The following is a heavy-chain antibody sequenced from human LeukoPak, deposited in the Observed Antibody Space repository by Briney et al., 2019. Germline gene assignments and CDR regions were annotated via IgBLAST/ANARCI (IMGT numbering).Heavy chain of an antibody. J-gene: IGHJ4*02. CDR1: GFTFSTYG. D-gene: IGHD3-22*01. CDR3: AKDRDSSGYYGFDY. CDR2: IWYDGTTK. V-gene: IGHV3-33*06. Sequence: GGSLRLSCAASGFTFSTYGMHWVRQPPGKGLEWLALIWYDGTTKYYADSVKGRFTISRDNSKSTLYLQTNSLRAEDTAVYFCAKDRDSSGYYGFDYWGQGTLVTVSS.